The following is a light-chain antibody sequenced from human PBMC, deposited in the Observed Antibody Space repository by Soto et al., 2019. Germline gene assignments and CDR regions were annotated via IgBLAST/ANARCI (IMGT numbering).Light chain of an antibody. CDR1: SSDVGGYNY. Sequence: QSALTQPPSASGSPGQSVTISCTGTSSDVGGYNYVSWYQQHPGNAPNLMYYEVSKRPSGVPDRFSGSKAGNTASLTVSVLQDEDEADYYCSSYAGSNYVVFGGGTKLTVL. CDR2: EVS. V-gene: IGLV2-8*01. CDR3: SSYAGSNYVV. J-gene: IGLJ2*01.